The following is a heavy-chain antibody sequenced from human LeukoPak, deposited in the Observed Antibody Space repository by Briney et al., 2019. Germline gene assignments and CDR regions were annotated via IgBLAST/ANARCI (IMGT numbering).Heavy chain of an antibody. CDR1: GFSLSTSGVG. D-gene: IGHD3-10*01. CDR3: AHSEEKTYGSGNYNWFDP. CDR2: IYSDDGK. Sequence: SGPTLVKPTQTLTLTCTFSGFSLSTSGVGVGWIRQPPGKALEWLALIYSDDGKRYSPSLKSRLTITKDTSKNQVVLTMTNMDPVDTATYYCAHSEEKTYGSGNYNWFDPWGQGTLVTVSS. J-gene: IGHJ5*02. V-gene: IGHV2-5*02.